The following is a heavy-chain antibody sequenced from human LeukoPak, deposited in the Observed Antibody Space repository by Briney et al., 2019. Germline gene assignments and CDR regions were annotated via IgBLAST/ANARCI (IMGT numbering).Heavy chain of an antibody. D-gene: IGHD2-21*02. CDR3: ARFRCGGDCHSDF. V-gene: IGHV5-51*01. Sequence: RGESLKISCRGSGYTFVDYWSGWVRQMPGKGLEWIGFIYPSDSDTRYSPSFQGQVTISADATMNTAFLQWSSLKASDTAIYYCARFRCGGDCHSDFWGQGTLVTVAS. J-gene: IGHJ4*02. CDR1: GYTFVDYW. CDR2: IYPSDSDT.